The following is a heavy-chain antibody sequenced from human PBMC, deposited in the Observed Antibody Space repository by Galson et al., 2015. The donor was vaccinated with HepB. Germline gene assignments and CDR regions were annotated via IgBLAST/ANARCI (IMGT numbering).Heavy chain of an antibody. CDR1: GFTFDDYA. V-gene: IGHV3-43D*03. Sequence: SLRLSCAASGFTFDDYAMHWVRQALGKGLEWVSLISWDGGSTYYADSVKGRFTISRDNSKNSLYLQMNSLRAEDTALYYCAKVSSSDRRDGYNSGFYYFDYWGQGTLVTVSS. CDR2: ISWDGGST. J-gene: IGHJ4*02. D-gene: IGHD5-24*01. CDR3: AKVSSSDRRDGYNSGFYYFDY.